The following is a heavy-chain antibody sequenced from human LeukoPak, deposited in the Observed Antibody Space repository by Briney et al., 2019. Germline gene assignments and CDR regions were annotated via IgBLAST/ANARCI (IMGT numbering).Heavy chain of an antibody. D-gene: IGHD3-22*01. CDR1: GGSISSDY. V-gene: IGHV4-59*12. Sequence: SETLSLTCTVSGGSISSDYWSWIRQPPGKRLEWIGYIYYSGSPNYNPSLESRVTMSVDTSKNQFSLKLSSVTAADTAVYYCARDRYYYDSSGYYPLDYWGQGTLVTVSS. J-gene: IGHJ4*02. CDR3: ARDRYYYDSSGYYPLDY. CDR2: IYYSGSP.